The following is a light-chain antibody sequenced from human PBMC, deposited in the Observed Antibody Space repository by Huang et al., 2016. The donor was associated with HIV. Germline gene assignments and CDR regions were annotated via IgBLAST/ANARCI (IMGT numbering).Light chain of an antibody. Sequence: DIVLTQSPATLSLSPGERATLSCRASQSVSFYLAWYQQKPGQAPSLLIYDAPNRATGIPARFSGSGSGTDFTLTISSLEPEDFAVYYCQQRRNWPLYTFGQGTKLEI. V-gene: IGKV3-11*01. CDR2: DAP. CDR3: QQRRNWPLYT. J-gene: IGKJ2*01. CDR1: QSVSFY.